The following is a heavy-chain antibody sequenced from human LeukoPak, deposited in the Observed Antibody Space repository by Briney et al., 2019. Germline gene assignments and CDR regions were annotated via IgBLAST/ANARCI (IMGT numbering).Heavy chain of an antibody. CDR1: GFTFSSYS. Sequence: GGSLRLSCAASGFTFSSYSMNWVRQAPGRALEWVSSISSTSSYIYYADSVKGRFTISRDNAKNSLYLQMSSLRAEDSAVYYCARVGGGLDYWGQGTPVTVSS. D-gene: IGHD3-16*01. CDR3: ARVGGGLDY. J-gene: IGHJ4*02. V-gene: IGHV3-21*01. CDR2: ISSTSSYI.